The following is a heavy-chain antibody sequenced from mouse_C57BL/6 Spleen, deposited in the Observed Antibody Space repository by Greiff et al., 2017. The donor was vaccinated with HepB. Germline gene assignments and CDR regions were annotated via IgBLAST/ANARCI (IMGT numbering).Heavy chain of an antibody. Sequence: EVQVVESGGDLVKPGGSLKLSCAASGFTFSSYGMSWVRQTPDKRLEWVATISSGGSYTYYPDSVKGRFTISSDNAKNTLYLQMSSLKSEDTAMYYCARERVYDYDDAAFPMDYWGQGTSVTVSS. CDR1: GFTFSSYG. D-gene: IGHD2-4*01. CDR2: ISSGGSYT. J-gene: IGHJ4*01. CDR3: ARERVYDYDDAAFPMDY. V-gene: IGHV5-6*01.